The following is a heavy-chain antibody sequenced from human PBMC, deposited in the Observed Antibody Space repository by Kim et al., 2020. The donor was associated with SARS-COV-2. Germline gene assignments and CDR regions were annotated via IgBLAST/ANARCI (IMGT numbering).Heavy chain of an antibody. J-gene: IGHJ5*02. CDR2: ISGSGGST. CDR3: AKGCTMIVVSNWFDP. D-gene: IGHD3-22*01. CDR1: GFTFSSYA. Sequence: GGSLRLSCAASGFTFSSYAMSWVRQAPGKGLEWVSAISGSGGSTYYADSVKGRFTISRDNSKNTLYLQMNSLRAEDTAVYYCAKGCTMIVVSNWFDPWGQGTLVTVSS. V-gene: IGHV3-23*01.